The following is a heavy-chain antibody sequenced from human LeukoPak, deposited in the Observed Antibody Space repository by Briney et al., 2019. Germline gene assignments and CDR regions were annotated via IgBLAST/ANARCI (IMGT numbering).Heavy chain of an antibody. CDR1: GGTFSSYA. J-gene: IGHJ4*02. CDR2: IIPIFGTA. D-gene: IGHD5-18*01. Sequence: SVKVSCKASGGTFSSYAISWVRQAPGQGVEWMGRIIPIFGTANYAQKFQGRVTITTDESTSTAYMELSSLRSEDTAVYYCAREGKGYGKTFDYWGQGTLVTVSS. V-gene: IGHV1-69*05. CDR3: AREGKGYGKTFDY.